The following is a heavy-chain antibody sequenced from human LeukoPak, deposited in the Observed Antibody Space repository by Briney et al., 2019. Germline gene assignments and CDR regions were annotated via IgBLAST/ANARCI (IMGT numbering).Heavy chain of an antibody. CDR1: GFTFSNAW. V-gene: IGHV3-15*01. J-gene: IGHJ6*04. CDR2: IKSKTDGGTT. Sequence: GGSLRHSCAASGFTFSNAWMSWVRQAPGKGLEWVGRIKSKTDGGTTDYAAPVKGRFTISRDDSKNTLYLQMNSLKTEDTAVYYCTTDIGYYGSGSYPGYYYYGMDVWGKGTTVTVSS. D-gene: IGHD3-10*01. CDR3: TTDIGYYGSGSYPGYYYYGMDV.